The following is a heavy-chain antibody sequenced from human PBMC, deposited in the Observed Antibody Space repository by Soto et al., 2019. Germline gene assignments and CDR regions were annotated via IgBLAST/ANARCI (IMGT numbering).Heavy chain of an antibody. J-gene: IGHJ1*01. CDR2: IIPIFGTA. D-gene: IGHD3-22*01. CDR1: GYTFTGYY. V-gene: IGHV1-69*13. Sequence: SVKVSCKASGYTFTGYYMHWVRQAPGQGLEWMGGIIPIFGTANYAQKFQGRVTITADESTSTAYMELSSLRSEDTAVYYCARDRRDYSSGYXRGFQHWG. CDR3: ARDRRDYSSGYXRGFQH.